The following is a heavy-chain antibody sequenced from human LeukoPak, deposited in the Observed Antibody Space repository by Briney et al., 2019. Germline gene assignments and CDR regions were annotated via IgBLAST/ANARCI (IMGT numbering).Heavy chain of an antibody. Sequence: ASVKVSCKASGGTFSSYAISWVRQAPGQGLEWVGGIIPIFGTANYAQKFQGRVTITADESTSTAYMELSSLRSEDTAVYYCARDLLPAALYFDYWGQGTLVTVSS. D-gene: IGHD2-2*01. CDR3: ARDLLPAALYFDY. CDR2: IIPIFGTA. V-gene: IGHV1-69*01. CDR1: GGTFSSYA. J-gene: IGHJ4*02.